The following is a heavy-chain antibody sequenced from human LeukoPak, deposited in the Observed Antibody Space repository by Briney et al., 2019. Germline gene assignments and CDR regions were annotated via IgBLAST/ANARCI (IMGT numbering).Heavy chain of an antibody. J-gene: IGHJ3*02. CDR3: ARGSSPPNRDTFLDAFDI. D-gene: IGHD1-14*01. Sequence: ASVKVSCKASGYTFTGYYMHWVRQAPGQGLEWMGWINPNSGGTNYAQKFQGRVTMTRDTSISTAYMELSRLRSDDTAVYYCARGSSPPNRDTFLDAFDIWGQGTMVTASS. V-gene: IGHV1-2*02. CDR1: GYTFTGYY. CDR2: INPNSGGT.